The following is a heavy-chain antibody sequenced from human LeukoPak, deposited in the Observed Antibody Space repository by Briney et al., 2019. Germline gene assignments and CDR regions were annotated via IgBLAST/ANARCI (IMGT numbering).Heavy chain of an antibody. CDR2: IKQDGSEK. CDR3: ARGGYSGYDGFDY. J-gene: IGHJ4*02. D-gene: IGHD5-12*01. CDR1: GFTFSSYW. V-gene: IGHV3-7*01. Sequence: PGGSLRLSCAASGFTFSSYWMSWVRQAPGKGLEWVANIKQDGSEKYYVDSVKGRFTISRDNAKNSLYLQMNSLRAEDTAVYYCARGGYSGYDGFDYWGQGTLVTVSS.